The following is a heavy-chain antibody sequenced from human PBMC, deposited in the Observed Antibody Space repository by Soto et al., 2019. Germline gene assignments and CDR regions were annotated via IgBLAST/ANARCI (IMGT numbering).Heavy chain of an antibody. CDR1: GFIFSSHG. CDR3: ARDQGRDWYFDL. Sequence: QVQLVESGGGVVLPGRSLRLSCAASGFIFSSHGMHWVRQAPGKGLEWVAVIWYDGSNKYLIDSVKGRFTISRDNSKNTLYLQMNSLRGEDTAVYYCARDQGRDWYFDLWGRGTQVTVSS. D-gene: IGHD3-10*01. V-gene: IGHV3-33*01. J-gene: IGHJ2*01. CDR2: IWYDGSNK.